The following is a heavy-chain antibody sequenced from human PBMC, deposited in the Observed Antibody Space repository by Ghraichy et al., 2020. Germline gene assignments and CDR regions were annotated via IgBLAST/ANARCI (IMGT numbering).Heavy chain of an antibody. Sequence: GESLNISCAASGFTFSSHGMNWVRQAPGKGLEWVSSISSSSYMYYADSVKGRFTISRDNAKNSLFLLMDSLRAEDTAVYYCARGAMIVDLDIWGQGTMVTVSS. J-gene: IGHJ3*02. D-gene: IGHD3-22*01. CDR3: ARGAMIVDLDI. CDR1: GFTFSSHG. V-gene: IGHV3-21*01. CDR2: ISSSSYM.